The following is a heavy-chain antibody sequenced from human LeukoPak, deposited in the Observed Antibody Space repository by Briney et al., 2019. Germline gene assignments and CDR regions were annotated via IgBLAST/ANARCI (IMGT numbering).Heavy chain of an antibody. CDR3: ASWVPDRGFDY. CDR2: ISGSGGST. CDR1: GFTFSSYV. Sequence: GGSLRLSCAVTGFTFSSYVMSWVRQAPGKGLEWVSSISGSGGSTYYADSVKGRFTISRDNSKKMLYLQMNSLRADDTAVYYCASWVPDRGFDYWGQGTLVTVSS. V-gene: IGHV3-23*01. D-gene: IGHD3-10*01. J-gene: IGHJ4*02.